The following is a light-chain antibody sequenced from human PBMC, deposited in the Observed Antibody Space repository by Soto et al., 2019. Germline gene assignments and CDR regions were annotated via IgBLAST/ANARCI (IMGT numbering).Light chain of an antibody. CDR3: HQYYTTPQT. V-gene: IGKV4-1*01. CDR2: WAS. CDR1: QSVLDNSTNKSY. Sequence: VLTQSPSSLAVSLGERATVNCRSSQSVLDNSTNKSYLAWYQKKPGHPPKLLVHWASVREAGVPDRFSGGGSGTDFTLTISSLHAEAVAVYYCHQYYTTPQTFGQGTQLEIK. J-gene: IGKJ2*01.